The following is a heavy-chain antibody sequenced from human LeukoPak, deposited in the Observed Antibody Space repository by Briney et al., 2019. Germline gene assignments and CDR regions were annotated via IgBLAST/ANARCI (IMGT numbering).Heavy chain of an antibody. Sequence: PGGSLRLSCAASGFTFSSYWMHWVRQAPGKGLVWVSRINSDGSSTRYADSVKGRFTISRDNAKNTLYLQMNSLRAEDTAVYYCARVEYSGSYLSAFDYWGQGTLVTVSS. J-gene: IGHJ4*02. V-gene: IGHV3-74*01. CDR3: ARVEYSGSYLSAFDY. CDR2: INSDGSST. CDR1: GFTFSSYW. D-gene: IGHD1-26*01.